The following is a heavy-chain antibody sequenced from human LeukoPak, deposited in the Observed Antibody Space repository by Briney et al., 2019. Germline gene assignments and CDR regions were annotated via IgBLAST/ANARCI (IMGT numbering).Heavy chain of an antibody. CDR2: ISGSGGST. D-gene: IGHD6-19*01. V-gene: IGHV3-23*01. J-gene: IGHJ4*02. Sequence: GGSLRLSCVASGFTFSSYAMNWVRQAPGKGLEWVSAISGSGGSTYYADSVKGRFTISRDNSKNTLYLQMNSLRAEDTAVYYCAKDFGAVAGPLDYWGQGTQVTVSS. CDR3: AKDFGAVAGPLDY. CDR1: GFTFSSYA.